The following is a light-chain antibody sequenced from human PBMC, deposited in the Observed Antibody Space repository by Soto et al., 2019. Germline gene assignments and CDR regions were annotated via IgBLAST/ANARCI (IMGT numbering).Light chain of an antibody. CDR1: QSVSIN. J-gene: IGKJ1*01. CDR3: QQYRSWRT. Sequence: EIGMTQSPATVSVSPGERATLSCRASQSVSINLAWYQQRPGQAPRLLMYGASTRATGVPVRFSGSGSGTDFTLTISSVQSEDFAVYYCQQYRSWRTFGQGTKVELK. CDR2: GAS. V-gene: IGKV3-15*01.